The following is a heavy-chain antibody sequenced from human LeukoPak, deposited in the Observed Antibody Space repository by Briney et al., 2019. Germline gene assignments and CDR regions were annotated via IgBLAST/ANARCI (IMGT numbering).Heavy chain of an antibody. Sequence: GGSLRLSCAASGFTFSSYWMSWLRQAPGKGLEWVANIKEDGSEKYYVDSVKGRFTFSRDIAKNSLYLQMNSLRAEDTAVYYCARQRGYSYGRFDYWGQGTLVTVSS. J-gene: IGHJ4*02. CDR1: GFTFSSYW. V-gene: IGHV3-7*01. CDR3: ARQRGYSYGRFDY. D-gene: IGHD5-18*01. CDR2: IKEDGSEK.